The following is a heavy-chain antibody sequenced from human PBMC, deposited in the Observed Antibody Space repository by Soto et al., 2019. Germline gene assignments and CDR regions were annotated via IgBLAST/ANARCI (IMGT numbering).Heavy chain of an antibody. CDR3: ARDSPDAVAPSFDY. CDR2: IIPIFGTA. Sequence: ASVKVSCKASGGTFSSYAISWVRQAPGQGLEWMGGIIPIFGTANYAQKFQGRVTITADESTSTAYMELSSLRSEDTAVYYCARDSPDAVAPSFDYWGQGTLVTVSS. J-gene: IGHJ4*02. V-gene: IGHV1-69*13. CDR1: GGTFSSYA. D-gene: IGHD2-15*01.